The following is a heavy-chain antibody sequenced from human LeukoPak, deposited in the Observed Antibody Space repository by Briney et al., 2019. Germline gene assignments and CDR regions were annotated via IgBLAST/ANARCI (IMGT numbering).Heavy chain of an antibody. J-gene: IGHJ4*02. CDR3: ATDTGAFHFAY. D-gene: IGHD2-8*02. V-gene: IGHV3-23*01. CDR2: VNGGGENT. CDR1: GFTFSSYG. Sequence: TGGSLRLSCAASGFTFSSYGMTWVRQAPGRGLEWVSTVNGGGENTHYADSVKGRFTISRDNAKNTLSLQMDSLSGEDSAMYYCATDTGAFHFAYWGQGTLVTVSS.